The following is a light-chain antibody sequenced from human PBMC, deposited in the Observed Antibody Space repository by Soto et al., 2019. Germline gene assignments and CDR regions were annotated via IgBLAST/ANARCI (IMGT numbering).Light chain of an antibody. Sequence: IQMTHSPSTLSASVGDRVTITCLASQSISSWLAWDQQKPGKAPKLLIYKASSLESGVPSRFSGSGSGTEFTLTISSLQPDDFATYYCQQYNSYSITFGQGTRLEI. J-gene: IGKJ5*01. V-gene: IGKV1-5*03. CDR1: QSISSW. CDR3: QQYNSYSIT. CDR2: KAS.